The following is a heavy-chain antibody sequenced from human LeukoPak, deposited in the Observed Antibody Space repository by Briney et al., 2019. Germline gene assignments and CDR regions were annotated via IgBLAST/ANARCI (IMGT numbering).Heavy chain of an antibody. CDR2: INSDGSST. J-gene: IGHJ4*02. D-gene: IGHD1-26*01. CDR3: AKEASGYSFSDW. Sequence: GGSLRLSCAASGFTFSSYWMHWVRQAPGKGLVWVSRINSDGSSTSYADSVKGRFTISRDNAKNTLYLQMNSLRAEDTAVYYCAKEASGYSFSDWWGQGTLVTVSS. CDR1: GFTFSSYW. V-gene: IGHV3-74*01.